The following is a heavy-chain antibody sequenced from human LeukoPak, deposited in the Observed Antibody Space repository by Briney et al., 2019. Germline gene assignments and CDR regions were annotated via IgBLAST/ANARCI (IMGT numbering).Heavy chain of an antibody. J-gene: IGHJ4*02. CDR2: IYSGGST. D-gene: IGHD3-10*01. Sequence: GGSLRLSCAASGSTVSSNYMSWVRQAPGKGLEWVSVIYSGGSTYYADSVKGRFTISRDNSKNTLYLQMNSLRAEDTAVYYCARTRRTRGSYYFDYWGQGTLVTVSS. CDR1: GSTVSSNY. V-gene: IGHV3-66*01. CDR3: ARTRRTRGSYYFDY.